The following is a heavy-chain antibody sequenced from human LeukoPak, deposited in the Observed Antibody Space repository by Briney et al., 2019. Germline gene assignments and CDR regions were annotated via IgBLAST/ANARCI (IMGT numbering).Heavy chain of an antibody. CDR1: GYTFTGHY. V-gene: IGHV1-2*02. CDR3: ARGGQRDRPTSITYLFWY. CDR2: VNPNSGGT. Sequence: VKVSCKAFGYTFTGHYLHWVRQAPGQGAGWMGGVNPNSGGTNYEQKFQGRVTMTRDTSISTAYMELSRLRSDDTAVYYCARGGQRDRPTSITYLFWYWGQGTLVTVSS. D-gene: IGHD2-2*01. J-gene: IGHJ4*02.